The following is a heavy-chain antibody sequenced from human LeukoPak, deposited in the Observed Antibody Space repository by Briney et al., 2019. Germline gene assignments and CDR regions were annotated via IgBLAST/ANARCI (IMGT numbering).Heavy chain of an antibody. CDR3: ARVGPYCSGGSCYSEFGDYFDY. J-gene: IGHJ4*02. D-gene: IGHD2-15*01. CDR2: INPSGGST. Sequence: ASVKVPCKASGYTFTSYYMHWVRQAPGQGLEWMGIINPSGGSTSYAQKSQGRVTMTRDTSTSTVYMELSSLRSEDTAVYYCARVGPYCSGGSCYSEFGDYFDYWGQGTLVTVSS. CDR1: GYTFTSYY. V-gene: IGHV1-46*01.